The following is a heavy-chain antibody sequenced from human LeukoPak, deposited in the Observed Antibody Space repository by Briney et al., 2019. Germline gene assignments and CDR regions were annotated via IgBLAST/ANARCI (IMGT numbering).Heavy chain of an antibody. J-gene: IGHJ4*02. D-gene: IGHD6-13*01. V-gene: IGHV3-7*04. Sequence: PGGSLRLSCVGSGFTFSSFWMNWVRQVPGKGLEWLANIKEDGSVTTHVESVKGRFTISRGNAENVLYLQMNSLRVEDTGIYYCARGRPTPGTDYWGQGILVTVSS. CDR1: GFTFSSFW. CDR2: IKEDGSVT. CDR3: ARGRPTPGTDY.